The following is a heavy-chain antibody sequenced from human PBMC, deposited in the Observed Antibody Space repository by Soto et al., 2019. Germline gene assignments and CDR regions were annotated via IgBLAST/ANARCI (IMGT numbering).Heavy chain of an antibody. CDR1: GGTFSSYA. J-gene: IGHJ6*02. CDR2: IIPIFGTS. CDR3: ARAGGAWGPYYYGMDV. Sequence: QVQLVQSGAEVKKPGSSVKVSCKASGGTFSSYAISWVRQDPGQGLEWMGGIIPIFGTSNYAQKFQGRVTMTADESTSSAYMELSSLRSEDTAVYYCARAGGAWGPYYYGMDVWGQGTTVTVS. V-gene: IGHV1-69*01. D-gene: IGHD3-16*01.